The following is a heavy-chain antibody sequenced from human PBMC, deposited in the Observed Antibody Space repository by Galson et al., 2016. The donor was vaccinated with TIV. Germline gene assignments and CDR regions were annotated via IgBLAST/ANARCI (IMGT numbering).Heavy chain of an antibody. CDR3: AKQFVDV. J-gene: IGHJ6*02. CDR1: GFTFSSYA. V-gene: IGHV3-23*01. Sequence: SLRLSCAASGFTFSSYAMNWIRQAPGKGLEWVSSISENSGSTDYADSVKGRFTISRDNSKNTQYLQMDSLRAEDTAVYYCAKQFVDVWGQGTTVTVSS. CDR2: ISENSGST. D-gene: IGHD5-24*01.